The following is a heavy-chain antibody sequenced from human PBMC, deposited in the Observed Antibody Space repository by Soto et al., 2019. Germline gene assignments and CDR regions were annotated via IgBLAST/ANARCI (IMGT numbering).Heavy chain of an antibody. CDR2: INPSGGST. Sequence: GASVQVSCKASGYTFTSYYMHWVRQAPGQGLEWMGIINPSGGSTSYAQKFQGRVTMTRDTSTSTVYMELSSLRSEDTAVYYCARDLPVWNPGYYFDYWGQGTLVTVSS. CDR1: GYTFTSYY. V-gene: IGHV1-46*03. D-gene: IGHD1-1*01. CDR3: ARDLPVWNPGYYFDY. J-gene: IGHJ4*02.